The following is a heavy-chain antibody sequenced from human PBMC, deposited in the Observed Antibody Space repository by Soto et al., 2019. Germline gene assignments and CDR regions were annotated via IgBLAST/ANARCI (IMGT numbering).Heavy chain of an antibody. J-gene: IGHJ4*01. V-gene: IGHV4-31*03. CDR3: ARSGYGSSDFDH. Sequence: NPXDTLCLPCTVAHGSVSSEAFYWTWIRQHPGKGLEWIVYIYYRGNTYYRPSLKSRVSISIDTSQNQFSLRLNSVTAADTAVYYCARSGYGSSDFDHWGQGTLVTVSS. CDR1: HGSVSSEAFY. CDR2: IYYRGNT. D-gene: IGHD6-13*01.